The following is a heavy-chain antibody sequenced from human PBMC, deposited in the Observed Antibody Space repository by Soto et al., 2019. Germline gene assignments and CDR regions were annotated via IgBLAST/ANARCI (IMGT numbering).Heavy chain of an antibody. D-gene: IGHD2-2*01. CDR1: GFTVSSNY. CDR3: ARERRTYQLLRIHRGGMDV. J-gene: IGHJ6*02. V-gene: IGHV3-53*01. CDR2: IYSGGST. Sequence: GGSLRLSCAASGFTVSSNYMSWVRQAPGKGLEWVSVIYSGGSTYYADSVKGRFTISRDNSKNTLYLQMNSLRAEDTAVYYCARERRTYQLLRIHRGGMDVWGQGTTVTVSS.